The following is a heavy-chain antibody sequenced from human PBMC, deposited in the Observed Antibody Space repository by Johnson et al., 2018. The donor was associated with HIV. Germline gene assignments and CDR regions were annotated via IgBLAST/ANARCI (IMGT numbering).Heavy chain of an antibody. CDR3: AKDRLAMGILDI. CDR2: IRYDGSNK. J-gene: IGHJ3*02. CDR1: GFTFSTYG. Sequence: QMMLVESGGGVVQPGRSLRLSCAASGFTFSTYGMHWVRQAPGKGLEWVAFIRYDGSNKYYADSVKGRFTISRDNSKNALYLQVNSLRAEDTAIYYCAKDRLAMGILDIWGQGTVVIVSS. D-gene: IGHD5-18*01. V-gene: IGHV3-30*02.